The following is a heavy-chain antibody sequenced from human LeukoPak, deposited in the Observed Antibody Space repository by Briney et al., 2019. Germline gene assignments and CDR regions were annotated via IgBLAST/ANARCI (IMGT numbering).Heavy chain of an antibody. CDR3: ANHLACGSTSCPPFDY. V-gene: IGHV3-21*01. CDR2: ISNSGSYI. D-gene: IGHD2-2*01. CDR1: GFTFSSYS. Sequence: GGSLRLSCAASGFTFSSYSMNWVRQAPGKGLEWVSSISNSGSYIYYADSVKGRFTISRDNAKNSLYLHMNSLRAEDTAVYYCANHLACGSTSCPPFDYWGQGTLVTVSS. J-gene: IGHJ4*02.